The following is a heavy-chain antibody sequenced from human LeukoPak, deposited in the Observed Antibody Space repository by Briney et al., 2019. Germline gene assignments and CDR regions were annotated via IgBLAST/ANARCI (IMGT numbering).Heavy chain of an antibody. CDR1: GGSISTYY. Sequence: SETLSLTCAVSGGSISTYYWSRIRQPPGKGLEWIGCIYYNGNTNYNPSLKSRVAISVDTSKNKFSLKLSSVTAADTAVYYCAKLGSAMVRARNWFDPWGQGSLVTVSS. CDR3: AKLGSAMVRARNWFDP. D-gene: IGHD3-10*01. CDR2: IYYNGNT. V-gene: IGHV4-59*01. J-gene: IGHJ5*02.